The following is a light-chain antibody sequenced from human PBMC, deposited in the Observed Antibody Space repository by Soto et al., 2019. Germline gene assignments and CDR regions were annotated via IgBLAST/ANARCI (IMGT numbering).Light chain of an antibody. J-gene: IGKJ4*01. CDR3: QQTYRTPLT. CDR2: AAS. CDR1: QYIGRY. Sequence: DIQMSQSPFSLSASVGDRATITCRAGQYIGRYLNWYQQKPGKAPKLLIYAASSLHSGVPSRFSGSGSGTDFTLTISSLQPEDFATYPCQQTYRTPLTFGGGTKVDIK. V-gene: IGKV1-39*01.